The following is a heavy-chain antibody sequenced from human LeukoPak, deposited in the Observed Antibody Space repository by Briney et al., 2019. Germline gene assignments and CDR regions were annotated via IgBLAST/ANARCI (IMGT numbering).Heavy chain of an antibody. Sequence: ASVKVSCKASGYTFTGYYMNWVRQAPGQGLEWMGWINPNSGGTNYAQKFQGRVTMTRDTSISTAYMELSRLRSDDTAVYYCARQNCSSTSCVLGDFDYWGQGTLVTVSS. CDR2: INPNSGGT. D-gene: IGHD2-2*01. CDR1: GYTFTGYY. V-gene: IGHV1-2*02. CDR3: ARQNCSSTSCVLGDFDY. J-gene: IGHJ4*02.